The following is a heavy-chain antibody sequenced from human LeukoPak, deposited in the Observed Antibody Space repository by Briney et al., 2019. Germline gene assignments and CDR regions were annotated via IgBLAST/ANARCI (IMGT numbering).Heavy chain of an antibody. D-gene: IGHD3-10*01. Sequence: SVKVSYKASGGTFSSYAISWVRQAPGQGLEWMGRIIPILGIANYAQKFQGRVTITADKSTSTAYMELSSLRSEDTAVYYCARAPITRGRQRLDYWGQGTLVTVSS. V-gene: IGHV1-69*04. CDR1: GGTFSSYA. CDR2: IIPILGIA. J-gene: IGHJ4*02. CDR3: ARAPITRGRQRLDY.